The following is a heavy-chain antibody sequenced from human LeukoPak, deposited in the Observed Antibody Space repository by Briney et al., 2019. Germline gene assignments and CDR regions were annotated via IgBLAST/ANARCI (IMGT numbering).Heavy chain of an antibody. V-gene: IGHV1-2*02. CDR1: GYTFTGYY. J-gene: IGHJ5*02. CDR3: ARENSQRYYDFWSGYTNWFDP. CDR2: INPNSGGT. Sequence: ASVKVSCKVSGYTFTGYYMHWVRQAPGQGLEWMGWINPNSGGTNYAQKFQGRVTMTRDTSISTAYMELSRLRSDDTAVYYCARENSQRYYDFWSGYTNWFDPWGQGTLVTVSS. D-gene: IGHD3-3*01.